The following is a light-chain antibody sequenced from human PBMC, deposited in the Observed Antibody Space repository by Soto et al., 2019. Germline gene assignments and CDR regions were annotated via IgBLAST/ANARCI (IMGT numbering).Light chain of an antibody. CDR3: SSYTICYALPCV. Sequence: QSALTQPASVSGSPGQSITISCTGTRRDVGGYNYVSWYQQYPGKSPKLLIYEVTHRPSGVSNRFSGPKSGNTASLTISGLQAEDEADYYCSSYTICYALPCVFATVT. CDR2: EVT. J-gene: IGLJ1*01. CDR1: RRDVGGYNY. V-gene: IGLV2-14*01.